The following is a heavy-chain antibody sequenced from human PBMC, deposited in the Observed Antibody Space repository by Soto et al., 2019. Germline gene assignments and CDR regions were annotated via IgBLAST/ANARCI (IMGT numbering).Heavy chain of an antibody. Sequence: GSLRLSCAASGFTFSSYAMHWVRQAPGKGLEWVAVISYDGSNKYYADSVKGRFTISRDNSKNTLYLQMNSLRAEDTAVYYCARDGATVVTPDAFDIWGQGTMVTVSS. CDR1: GFTFSSYA. CDR2: ISYDGSNK. CDR3: ARDGATVVTPDAFDI. J-gene: IGHJ3*02. D-gene: IGHD4-17*01. V-gene: IGHV3-30*04.